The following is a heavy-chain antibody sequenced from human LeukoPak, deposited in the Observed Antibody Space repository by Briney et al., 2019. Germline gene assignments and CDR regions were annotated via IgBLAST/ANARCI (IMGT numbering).Heavy chain of an antibody. V-gene: IGHV3-7*03. J-gene: IGHJ4*02. D-gene: IGHD6-19*01. CDR1: GFTFSSYW. Sequence: GGSLRLSCAASGFTFSSYWMTWVRQAPGKGLEWVANIKQDGSEKYYVDSLEGRFTISRDNAKNSLYLQMNSLRAEDTAVYYCARVVPVAVAGTRSKVFDYWGQGTLVTVSS. CDR3: ARVVPVAVAGTRSKVFDY. CDR2: IKQDGSEK.